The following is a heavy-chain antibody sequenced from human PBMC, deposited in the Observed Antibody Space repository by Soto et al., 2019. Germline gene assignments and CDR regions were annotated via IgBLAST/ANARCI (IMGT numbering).Heavy chain of an antibody. CDR1: GGSISSSNW. V-gene: IGHV4-4*02. Sequence: SETLSLTCAVSGGSISSSNWWSWVRQPPGQGLEWIGEIYHSGSTNDNPSLKSRVTISVDKSKNQFSLKLSSVTAADTAVYYCARVSGSYYYGMDVWGQGTTVT. CDR2: IYHSGST. D-gene: IGHD1-26*01. CDR3: ARVSGSYYYGMDV. J-gene: IGHJ6*02.